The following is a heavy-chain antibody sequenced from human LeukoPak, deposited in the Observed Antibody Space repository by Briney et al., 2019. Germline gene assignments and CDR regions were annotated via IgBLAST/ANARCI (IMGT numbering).Heavy chain of an antibody. CDR3: ARDHGDSSGYYSLYYFDY. CDR2: IYSGGST. CDR1: GFTVSSNY. Sequence: GGSLRLSCAASGFTVSSNYMSWVRQAPGKGLEWVSVIYSGGSTYYADSVKGRFTISRDNSKNTLYLQMNSLRAGDTAVYYCARDHGDSSGYYSLYYFDYWGQGTLVTVSS. J-gene: IGHJ4*02. V-gene: IGHV3-66*02. D-gene: IGHD3-22*01.